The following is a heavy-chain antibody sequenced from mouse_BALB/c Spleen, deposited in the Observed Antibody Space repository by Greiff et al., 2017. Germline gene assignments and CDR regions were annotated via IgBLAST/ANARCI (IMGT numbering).Heavy chain of an antibody. Sequence: VQLQQSGAELMKPGASVKISCKATGYTFSSYWIEWVKQRPGHGLEWIGEILPGSGSTNYNEKFKGKATFTADTSSNTAYMQLSSLTSEDSAVYYCARWRTGTFWYFDVWGAGTTVTVSS. V-gene: IGHV1-9*01. CDR2: ILPGSGST. J-gene: IGHJ1*01. D-gene: IGHD4-1*01. CDR3: ARWRTGTFWYFDV. CDR1: GYTFSSYW.